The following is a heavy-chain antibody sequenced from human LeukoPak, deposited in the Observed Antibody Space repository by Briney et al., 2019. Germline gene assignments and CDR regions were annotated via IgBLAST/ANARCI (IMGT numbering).Heavy chain of an antibody. CDR2: MNPNSGNT. V-gene: IGHV1-8*01. CDR1: GYTFTSYD. Sequence: ASVWVSCKASGYTFTSYDINSVRQTPRRRLGRMLWMNPNSGNTGSAQKFQGRVTMTRNTSISTAYMELSSLRSEDTAVYYCARELEGYSSGWYEVFDYWGQGTLVTVSS. CDR3: ARELEGYSSGWYEVFDY. D-gene: IGHD6-19*01. J-gene: IGHJ4*02.